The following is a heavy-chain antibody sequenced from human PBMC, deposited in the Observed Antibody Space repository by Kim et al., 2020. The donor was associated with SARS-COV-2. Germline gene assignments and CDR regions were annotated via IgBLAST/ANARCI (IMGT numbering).Heavy chain of an antibody. Sequence: ASVKVSCKASGYTFTGYYMHWVRQAPGQGLEWMGRINPNSGGTNYAQKFQGRVTMTRDTSISTAYMELSRLRSDDTAVYYCARDALGVVVPAANWFDPWGQGTLVTVSS. D-gene: IGHD2-2*01. CDR2: INPNSGGT. CDR3: ARDALGVVVPAANWFDP. V-gene: IGHV1-2*06. J-gene: IGHJ5*02. CDR1: GYTFTGYY.